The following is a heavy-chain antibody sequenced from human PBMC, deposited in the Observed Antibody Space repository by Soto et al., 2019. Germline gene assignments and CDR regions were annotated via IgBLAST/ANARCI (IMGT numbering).Heavy chain of an antibody. CDR2: ISRSSSYI. CDR3: ARGIDSGVRGVHYYYGMDV. CDR1: GFTLSSYS. D-gene: IGHD3-10*01. V-gene: IGHV3-21*01. Sequence: GGSLRLSCAASGFTLSSYSMNWVRQAPGKGLEWVSSISRSSSYIYYADSVKGRFTISRDNAKNSLYLQMNSLRAEDTAVYYCARGIDSGVRGVHYYYGMDVWGQGTTVTVS. J-gene: IGHJ6*02.